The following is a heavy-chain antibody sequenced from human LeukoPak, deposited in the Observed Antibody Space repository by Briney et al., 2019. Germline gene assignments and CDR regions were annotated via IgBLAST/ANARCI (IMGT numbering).Heavy chain of an antibody. Sequence: SETLSLTCAVYGGSFSGYYWSWIRQPPGKGLEWIGEINHSGSTNYNPSLKSRVTISVDTSKNQFSLKLSSVTAADTAVYYCARDPLRDGYNTYYYYYVDVWGKGTTVTVSS. J-gene: IGHJ6*03. D-gene: IGHD5-24*01. CDR2: INHSGST. CDR1: GGSFSGYY. CDR3: ARDPLRDGYNTYYYYYVDV. V-gene: IGHV4-34*01.